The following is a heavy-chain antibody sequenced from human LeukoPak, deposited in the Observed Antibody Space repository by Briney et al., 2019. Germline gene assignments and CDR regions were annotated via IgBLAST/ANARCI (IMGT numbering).Heavy chain of an antibody. J-gene: IGHJ4*02. CDR3: ARGGYTYAYDY. D-gene: IGHD5-18*01. CDR1: GDSISSYY. CDR2: IYYSGST. V-gene: IGHV4-59*01. Sequence: WETLSLTCTVSGDSISSYYCSWIRQPPGKGLEWIGYIYYSGSTSYNPSLKSRVTVSVDTSKNQFSLKLTSVTAADTAVYYCARGGYTYAYDYWGQGTLVTVSS.